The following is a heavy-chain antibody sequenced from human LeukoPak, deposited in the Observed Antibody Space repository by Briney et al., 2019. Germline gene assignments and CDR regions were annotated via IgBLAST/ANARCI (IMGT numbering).Heavy chain of an antibody. V-gene: IGHV6-1*01. CDR1: GDSVSGSPAV. Sequence: SQTLSLTCAISGDSVSGSPAVWNWIRQSPSRGLEWLGRAYYRSKWYIDYAESVKGRITITPDTSKNQFSLQLNSVTPEDTAVYYCARGAVRGGTNFDYWGQETLVTVSS. CDR3: ARGAVRGGTNFDY. J-gene: IGHJ4*02. CDR2: AYYRSKWYI. D-gene: IGHD3-10*01.